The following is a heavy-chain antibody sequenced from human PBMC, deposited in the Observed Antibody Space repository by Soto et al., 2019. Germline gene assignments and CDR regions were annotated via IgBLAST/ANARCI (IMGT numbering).Heavy chain of an antibody. CDR2: MNPNSGNT. V-gene: IGHV1-8*01. Sequence: QVQLVQSGAEVKKPGASVKVSCKASGYTFTSYDINWVRQATAQGLEWMGWMNPNSGNTGYAQKFQGRVTMTRNTSISTAYMELSSLRSEDTAAYYCARGLFRLGVAGMNYWGQGTLVTVSS. CDR3: ARGLFRLGVAGMNY. J-gene: IGHJ4*02. D-gene: IGHD6-19*01. CDR1: GYTFTSYD.